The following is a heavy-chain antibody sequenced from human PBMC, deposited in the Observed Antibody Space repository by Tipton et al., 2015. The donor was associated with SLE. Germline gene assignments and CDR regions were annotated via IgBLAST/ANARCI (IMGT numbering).Heavy chain of an antibody. Sequence: TLSLTCAVSGYSINTGSSWGWIRQPPGKGREWIGSMYNTGSTFYNPSLKSRVTISLDMSNNEFSLRLTSVTAADTAVYYCATWNVATRVVGTFDIWGQRTKVTVSS. CDR1: GYSINTGSS. V-gene: IGHV4-38-2*01. CDR2: MYNTGST. D-gene: IGHD6-6*01. J-gene: IGHJ3*02. CDR3: ATWNVATRVVGTFDI.